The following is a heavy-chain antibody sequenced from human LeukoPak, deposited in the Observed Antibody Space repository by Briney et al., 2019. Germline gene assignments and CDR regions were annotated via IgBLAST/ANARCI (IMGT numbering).Heavy chain of an antibody. Sequence: PGGSLRLFCAASGFTFGTYAMSWVRQAPGKGLEWVSVILSRGSRTFYADSVKGRVTISRDNSKNTVYLQMNSLRADDTAIYYCVGYTSGWTVIYWGQGTLVIVSS. J-gene: IGHJ4*02. V-gene: IGHV3-23*01. CDR3: VGYTSGWTVIY. D-gene: IGHD6-19*01. CDR1: GFTFGTYA. CDR2: ILSRGSRT.